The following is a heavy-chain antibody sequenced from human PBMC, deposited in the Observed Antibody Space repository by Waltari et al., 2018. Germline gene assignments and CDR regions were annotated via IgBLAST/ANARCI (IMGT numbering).Heavy chain of an antibody. Sequence: QITLKESGPTLVKPTQTLTLTCTFSGFSLSTSGESVGWIRQPPGKALEWLALIYWHDDKRYSPSLRSRLTIRKDTSKNQVVLTMTNMDPVDTATYYCARGRRESVWVGDLLYYHVYGMDVWGQGTTVTVS. V-gene: IGHV2-5*01. CDR3: ARGRRESVWVGDLLYYHVYGMDV. CDR2: IYWHDDK. CDR1: GFSLSTSGES. J-gene: IGHJ6*02. D-gene: IGHD3-10*01.